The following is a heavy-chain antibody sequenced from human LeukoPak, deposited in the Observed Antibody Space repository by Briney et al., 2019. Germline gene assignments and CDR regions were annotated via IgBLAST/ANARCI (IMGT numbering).Heavy chain of an antibody. CDR1: GGSISSGDYY. CDR3: ARMMLGPFSHYDSSGFDY. V-gene: IGHV4-30-4*01. CDR2: IYYSGST. Sequence: KASQTLSLTCTVSGGSISSGDYYWSWIRQPPGKGLEWIGYIYYSGSTYYNPSLKSRVTISVDTSKNQFSLKLSSVTAADTAVYYCARMMLGPFSHYDSSGFDYWGQGTLVTVSS. D-gene: IGHD3-22*01. J-gene: IGHJ4*02.